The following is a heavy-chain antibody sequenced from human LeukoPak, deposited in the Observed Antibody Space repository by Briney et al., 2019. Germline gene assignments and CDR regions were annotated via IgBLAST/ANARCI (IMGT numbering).Heavy chain of an antibody. CDR1: GGSISSYY. J-gene: IGHJ4*02. Sequence: VKPSETLSLTCTVSGGSISSYYWSWIRQPAGTGLEWIGRIYTSGSTNYNPSLKSRVTMSVDTSKNQFSLKLSSVTAADTAVYYCARESGETYSYGPIVSQWGQGTLVTVSS. CDR2: IYTSGST. V-gene: IGHV4-4*07. D-gene: IGHD5-18*01. CDR3: ARESGETYSYGPIVSQ.